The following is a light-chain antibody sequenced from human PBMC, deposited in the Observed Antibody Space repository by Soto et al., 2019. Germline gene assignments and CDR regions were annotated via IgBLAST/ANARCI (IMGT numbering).Light chain of an antibody. Sequence: DIVMTQSPDSLAVSLGERASINCKSSQSILYSSNSNNYLAWYQQKPGQPPKLLISWASTRDSGVPDRFSGSGSGTDFTLTISSLQAEDVAVYYCQQYYTTPRTFGQGTKLEI. CDR1: QSILYSSNSNNY. J-gene: IGKJ2*01. CDR2: WAS. V-gene: IGKV4-1*01. CDR3: QQYYTTPRT.